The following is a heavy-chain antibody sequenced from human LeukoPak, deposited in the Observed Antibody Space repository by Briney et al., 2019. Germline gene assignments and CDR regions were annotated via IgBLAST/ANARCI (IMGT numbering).Heavy chain of an antibody. V-gene: IGHV3-49*04. D-gene: IGHD3-10*01. CDR2: IRSKAYGGTT. Sequence: PAGALRLSCTASGFTFGDYDMSWVRQAPGKGLEWVGFIRSKAYGGTTEYAASVKGRFTISRDDSRSIAYLQMSSLKTEDTAVYYCTRARASYYFDYWGQGTLVTVSS. J-gene: IGHJ4*02. CDR1: GFTFGDYD. CDR3: TRARASYYFDY.